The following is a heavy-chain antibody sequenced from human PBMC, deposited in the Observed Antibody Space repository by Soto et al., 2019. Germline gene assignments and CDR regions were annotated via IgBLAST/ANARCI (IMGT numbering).Heavy chain of an antibody. CDR3: ARRSAQPGGYYYYGMDV. J-gene: IGHJ6*02. D-gene: IGHD5-18*01. Sequence: GESLKISCNGSGYIFTSYWIGWVRQMPGKGLEWMGIIYPGDSDTRYSPSFQGQVTISADKSISTAYLQWSSLKASDTAMYYCARRSAQPGGYYYYGMDVWGQGTTVTVSS. V-gene: IGHV5-51*01. CDR2: IYPGDSDT. CDR1: GYIFTSYW.